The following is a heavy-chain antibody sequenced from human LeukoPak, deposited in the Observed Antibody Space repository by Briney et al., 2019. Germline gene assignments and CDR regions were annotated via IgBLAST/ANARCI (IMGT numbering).Heavy chain of an antibody. CDR1: GYSFTSYW. CDR3: ARLPITMVRGVDYYYGMDV. CDR2: IDPSDSYT. Sequence: GESLSISCKGSGYSFTSYWISWVRQMPGKGLEWMGRIDPSDSYTNYSPSFQGHVTISADKSISTAYLQWSSLKASDTAMYYCARLPITMVRGVDYYYGMDVWGQGTTVTVSS. V-gene: IGHV5-10-1*01. J-gene: IGHJ6*02. D-gene: IGHD3-10*01.